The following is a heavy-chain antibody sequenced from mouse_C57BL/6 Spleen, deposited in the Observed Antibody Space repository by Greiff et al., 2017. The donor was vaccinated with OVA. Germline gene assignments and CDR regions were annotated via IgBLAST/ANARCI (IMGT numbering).Heavy chain of an antibody. CDR2: IYPGDGDT. CDR3: ARSAYDNDEARFAD. D-gene: IGHD2-4*01. Sequence: VQLQQSGPELVKPGASVKISCKASGYAFSSSWMNWVKQRPGKGLEWIGRIYPGDGDTNYNGKFKGKATLTADKSSSTAYMQLSSLTSEDSAVYFCARSAYDNDEARFADWGQGTLVTVSA. CDR1: GYAFSSSW. V-gene: IGHV1-82*01. J-gene: IGHJ3*01.